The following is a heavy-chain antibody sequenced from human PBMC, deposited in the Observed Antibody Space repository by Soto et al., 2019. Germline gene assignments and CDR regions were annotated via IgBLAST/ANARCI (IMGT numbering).Heavy chain of an antibody. D-gene: IGHD3-3*01. CDR2: MTPNSGNT. J-gene: IGHJ6*02. CDR1: GYTFTSYD. V-gene: IGHV1-8*01. Sequence: GASVKVSCKASGYTFTSYDINWVRQATGQGLEWMGWMTPNSGNTGYAQMFQGRVTMTSNTSINTAYMELRSLRSEDTAVYYGARGLTIFGVVIIGNYYYCGMDVWSQGTTVTVS. CDR3: ARGLTIFGVVIIGNYYYCGMDV.